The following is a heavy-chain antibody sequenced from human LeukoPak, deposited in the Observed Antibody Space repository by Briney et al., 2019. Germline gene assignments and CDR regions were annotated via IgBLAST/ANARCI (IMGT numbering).Heavy chain of an antibody. CDR2: ISAYNGNT. J-gene: IGHJ4*02. D-gene: IGHD1-7*01. CDR1: GYTFTSYG. Sequence: ASVTVSCKASGYTFTSYGISWVRQAPGQGLEWMGWISAYNGNTNYAQKFQGRVTITADESTSTAYMELSSLRSEDTAVYYCARAPGGTTLNLLCWGQGTLVTVSS. CDR3: ARAPGGTTLNLLC. V-gene: IGHV1-18*01.